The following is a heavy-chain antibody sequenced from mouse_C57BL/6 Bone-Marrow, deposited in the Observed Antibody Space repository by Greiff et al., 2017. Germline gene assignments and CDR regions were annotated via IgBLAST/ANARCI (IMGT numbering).Heavy chain of an antibody. J-gene: IGHJ3*01. V-gene: IGHV1-50*01. CDR1: GYTFTSYW. Sequence: QVQLQQPGAELVKPGASVKLSCKASGYTFTSYWMQWVKQRPGQGLEWIGEIDPSDSSTNYTQKFKGKATFTVDPSSSTTYKQLSSLTYEDSAVYYCAGDYYGSSYVLAYGGQGTLGTVSA. CDR3: AGDYYGSSYVLAY. CDR2: IDPSDSST. D-gene: IGHD1-1*01.